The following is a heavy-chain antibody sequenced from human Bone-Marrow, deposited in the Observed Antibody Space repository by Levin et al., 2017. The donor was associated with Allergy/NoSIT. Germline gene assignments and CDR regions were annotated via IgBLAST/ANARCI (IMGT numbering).Heavy chain of an antibody. D-gene: IGHD1-26*01. CDR2: IVVGSGNT. V-gene: IGHV1-58*01. CDR3: AAVTWELLVGLGAFDI. Sequence: SVKVSCKASGFTFTSSAVQWVRQARGQRLEWIGWIVVGSGNTNYAQKFQERVTITRDMSTSTAYMELSSLRSEDTAVYYCAAVTWELLVGLGAFDIWGQGTMVTVSS. J-gene: IGHJ3*02. CDR1: GFTFTSSA.